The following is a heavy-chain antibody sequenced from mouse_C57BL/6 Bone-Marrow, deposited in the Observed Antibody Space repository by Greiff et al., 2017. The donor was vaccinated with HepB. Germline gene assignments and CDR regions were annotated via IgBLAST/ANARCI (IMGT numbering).Heavy chain of an antibody. CDR3: VPYYYGSSYGYFDV. Sequence: VQLKESGPELVKPGASVKISCKASGYSFTGYYMNWVKQSPERSLEWIGEINPSTGGTTYNQKFKAKATLTVDKSSSTAYMQLKSLTSEDSAVYYCVPYYYGSSYGYFDVWGTGTTVTVSS. CDR1: GYSFTGYY. J-gene: IGHJ1*03. CDR2: INPSTGGT. D-gene: IGHD1-1*01. V-gene: IGHV1-42*01.